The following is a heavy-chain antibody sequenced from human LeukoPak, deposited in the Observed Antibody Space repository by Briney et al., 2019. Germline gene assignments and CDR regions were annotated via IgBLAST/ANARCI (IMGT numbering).Heavy chain of an antibody. Sequence: KPSETLSLTCTVSGYSISSGYYWGWIRQPPGKGLEWIGSIYHSGSTYYNPSLKSRVTISVDTSKNQFSLKLSSVTAADTAVYYCARDAQIVVVTAPDAFDIWGQGTMVTVSS. CDR1: GYSISSGYY. CDR2: IYHSGST. V-gene: IGHV4-38-2*02. J-gene: IGHJ3*02. CDR3: ARDAQIVVVTAPDAFDI. D-gene: IGHD2-21*02.